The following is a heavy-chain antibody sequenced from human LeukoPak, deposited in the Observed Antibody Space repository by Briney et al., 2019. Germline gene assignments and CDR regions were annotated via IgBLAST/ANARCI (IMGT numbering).Heavy chain of an antibody. Sequence: GGSLRLSCAASGFTFSSYGMHWVRQAPGKGLEWVAFIRYDGSNKYYADSVKGRFTISRDNSKNTLYLQMNSLRAKDTAVYYCANFAVGCARCAFDIWGQGTMVAVSS. CDR1: GFTFSSYG. D-gene: IGHD2-21*01. CDR2: IRYDGSNK. J-gene: IGHJ3*02. CDR3: ANFAVGCARCAFDI. V-gene: IGHV3-30*02.